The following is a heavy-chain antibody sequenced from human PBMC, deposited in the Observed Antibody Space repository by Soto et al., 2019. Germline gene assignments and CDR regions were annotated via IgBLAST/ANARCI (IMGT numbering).Heavy chain of an antibody. D-gene: IGHD1-1*01. CDR1: GYTFTGYY. V-gene: IGHV1-2*02. Sequence: QVPLVQSGAEVKKPGASVKVSCKASGYTFTGYYMHWVRQAPGQGLEWMGWINPNSGGTNYAQKFQGRVTMTRDTSISTAYMELSRLRSDDTAVYYCARVWGGMPGPNWKHYFDYWGQGTLVTVSS. CDR3: ARVWGGMPGPNWKHYFDY. J-gene: IGHJ4*02. CDR2: INPNSGGT.